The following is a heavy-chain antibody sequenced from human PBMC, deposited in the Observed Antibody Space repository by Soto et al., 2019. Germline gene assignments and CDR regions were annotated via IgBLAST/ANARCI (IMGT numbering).Heavy chain of an antibody. CDR1: GFTFSDHY. CDR2: SRNRVNSHTT. Sequence: EVQLVESGGGLVQPGESLRLSCAASGFTFSDHYMDWVRQAPGKGLEWVARSRNRVNSHTTEYAASVKGRFTISRDESKSSLFLQMNRLKIEDTAVYYCTRGLLGGAPSYTFHGMDVWGQGTTVTVSS. V-gene: IGHV3-72*01. J-gene: IGHJ6*01. CDR3: TRGLLGGAPSYTFHGMDV. D-gene: IGHD1-26*01.